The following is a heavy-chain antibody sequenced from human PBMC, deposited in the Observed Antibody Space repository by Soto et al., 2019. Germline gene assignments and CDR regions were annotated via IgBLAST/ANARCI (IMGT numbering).Heavy chain of an antibody. J-gene: IGHJ6*02. CDR2: FDPEDGET. D-gene: IGHD1-26*01. CDR1: GYTLTELS. CDR3: ATEYIAGATLRYYGMDV. V-gene: IGHV1-24*01. Sequence: ASVKVSCKVSGYTLTELSMHWVRQSPGKGLEWMGGFDPEDGETIYAQKFQGRVTMTEDTSTDTAYMELSSLRSEDTAVYYCATEYIAGATLRYYGMDVWGQGTTVTV.